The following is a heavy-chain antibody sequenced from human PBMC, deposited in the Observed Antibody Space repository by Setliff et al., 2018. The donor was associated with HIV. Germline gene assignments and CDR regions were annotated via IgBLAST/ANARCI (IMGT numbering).Heavy chain of an antibody. V-gene: IGHV1-46*01. Sequence: ASVKVSCKASGYTFSNYYIHWVRQAPGQGLEWMGIINPSAVTSYGQKFQGRLTVTRDTSTSTVYMDLSSLRSEDTAVYYCVRGGGSSAYPPFEYWGQGTLVTVSS. CDR3: VRGGGSSAYPPFEY. D-gene: IGHD3-16*01. CDR2: INPSAVT. CDR1: GYTFSNYY. J-gene: IGHJ4*02.